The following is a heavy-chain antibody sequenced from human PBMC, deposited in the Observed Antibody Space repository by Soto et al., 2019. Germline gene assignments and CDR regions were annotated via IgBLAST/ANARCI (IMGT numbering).Heavy chain of an antibody. D-gene: IGHD5-12*01. CDR3: ASDGPDGFTFDY. J-gene: IGHJ4*02. CDR1: GFTFSTYA. Sequence: EVHLVESGGGLVQPGGSLRLSCVASGFTFSTYAMHWVRQAPGKGLEYVSAILGNGISSYYANSVKGRFTISRDNSMNTLYLQMDSLRPEDMALYYCASDGPDGFTFDYWGQGTLVTVSS. V-gene: IGHV3-64*01. CDR2: ILGNGISS.